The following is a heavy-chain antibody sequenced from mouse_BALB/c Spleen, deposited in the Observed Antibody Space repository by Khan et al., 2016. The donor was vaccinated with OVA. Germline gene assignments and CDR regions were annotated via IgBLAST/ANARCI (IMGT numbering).Heavy chain of an antibody. CDR1: GFSLSRYN. D-gene: IGHD2-14*01. CDR2: IWGGGGT. Sequence: QVQLKESGPGLVAPSQSLSITCTVSGFSLSRYNIHWVRQPPGKGLEWLGMIWGGGGTDYTSTLKSRLSIRKDNSKSQVLLKMNSLQTDDTAMYYCARAYYRYDGYYAMDYGGQGTSVTVSA. V-gene: IGHV2-6-4*01. CDR3: ARAYYRYDGYYAMDY. J-gene: IGHJ4*01.